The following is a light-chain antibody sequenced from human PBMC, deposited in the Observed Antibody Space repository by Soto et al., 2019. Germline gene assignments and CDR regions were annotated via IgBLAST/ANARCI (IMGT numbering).Light chain of an antibody. V-gene: IGLV2-14*01. CDR3: SSYTSSSTLVV. CDR2: DVS. Sequence: QSALTQPASVSGSPGQSITISCTGTSSDVGGYNYVSWYQQHPGKAPKLMIYDVSHRPSGVSNRLSGSKSGNTASLTISGRQDEDEADDYCSSYTSSSTLVVFGGGTQLTVL. CDR1: SSDVGGYNY. J-gene: IGLJ2*01.